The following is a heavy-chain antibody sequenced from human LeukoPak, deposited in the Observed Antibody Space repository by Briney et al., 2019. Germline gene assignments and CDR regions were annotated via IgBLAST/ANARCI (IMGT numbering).Heavy chain of an antibody. J-gene: IGHJ4*02. Sequence: PSETLSLTCTVSGGSISSGGYYWSWIRQHPGKGLEWIGYIYYSGSTYYNPSLKSRVTISVDTSKNQFSLKLSSVTAADTAVYYCAREKYSSGWYTSYYFDYWGQGTLVTVSS. D-gene: IGHD6-19*01. CDR3: AREKYSSGWYTSYYFDY. CDR1: GGSISSGGYY. CDR2: IYYSGST. V-gene: IGHV4-31*03.